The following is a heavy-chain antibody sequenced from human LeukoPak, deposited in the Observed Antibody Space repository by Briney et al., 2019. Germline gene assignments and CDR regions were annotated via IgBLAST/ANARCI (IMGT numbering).Heavy chain of an antibody. CDR1: GGSISSGSYY. CDR2: IYTSGST. CDR3: ARHFGSDTAMVMAVGY. Sequence: PSQTLSLTCTVSGGSISSGSYYWSWIRQPAGKGLEWIGRIYTSGSTNYNPSLKSRVTISVDSSKNQFSLKLTSVTAADTAVYHCARHFGSDTAMVMAVGYWGQGTLVTVSS. J-gene: IGHJ4*02. V-gene: IGHV4-61*02. D-gene: IGHD5-18*01.